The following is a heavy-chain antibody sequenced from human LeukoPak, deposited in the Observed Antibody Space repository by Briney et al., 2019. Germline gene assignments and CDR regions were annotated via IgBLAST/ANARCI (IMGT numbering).Heavy chain of an antibody. D-gene: IGHD1-26*01. CDR2: INHSGST. J-gene: IGHJ4*02. CDR3: ARSVVGAHGNYFDY. CDR1: GGSFSGYY. Sequence: SETLSLTCAAYGGSFSGYYWSWIRQPPGKGLGWVGEINHSGSTNYNPSLKSRVTISVDTSKNQFSLKLSSVTAADTAVYYCARSVVGAHGNYFDYWGQGTLVTVSS. V-gene: IGHV4-34*01.